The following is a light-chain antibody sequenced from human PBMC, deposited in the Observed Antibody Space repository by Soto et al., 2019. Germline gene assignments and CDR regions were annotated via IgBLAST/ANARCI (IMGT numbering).Light chain of an antibody. Sequence: QSVLTQPASVSGSPGQSITISCTGTSSDVGSYNLVSWYQQHPGKAPKLMIYEGSKRPSGVSNRFSGSKSDNTASLTISGLQAEDEADDYCCSYAGSSTPFVFGTGTKVTVL. CDR3: CSYAGSSTPFV. CDR2: EGS. V-gene: IGLV2-23*01. J-gene: IGLJ1*01. CDR1: SSDVGSYNL.